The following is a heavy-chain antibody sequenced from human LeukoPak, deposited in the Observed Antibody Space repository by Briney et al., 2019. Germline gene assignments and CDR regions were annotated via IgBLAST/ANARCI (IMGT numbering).Heavy chain of an antibody. V-gene: IGHV3-21*01. Sequence: PGGSLRLSCAASGFTFSSYSMNWVRQAPGKGLEWVSSISSSSSYIYYADSVKGRFTISRDNAKNSLYLQMNSLRAEDTAVYYCARQNYYGSGSYYNPLGWFDPWGQGTLVTVSS. J-gene: IGHJ5*02. CDR3: ARQNYYGSGSYYNPLGWFDP. CDR1: GFTFSSYS. D-gene: IGHD3-10*01. CDR2: ISSSSSYI.